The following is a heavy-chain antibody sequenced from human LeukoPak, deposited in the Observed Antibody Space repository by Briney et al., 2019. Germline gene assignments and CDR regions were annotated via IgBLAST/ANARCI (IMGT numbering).Heavy chain of an antibody. Sequence: ASVKVSCKASGYIFTSYAMNWVRQAPGQGLEWMGWINTNTGNPTYAQGFTGRFVFSLDTSVSTAYLQISSLKAEDTAVYYCARTGVSIAAAGKFDPWGQGTLVTVSS. D-gene: IGHD6-13*01. V-gene: IGHV7-4-1*02. CDR1: GYIFTSYA. CDR2: INTNTGNP. CDR3: ARTGVSIAAAGKFDP. J-gene: IGHJ5*02.